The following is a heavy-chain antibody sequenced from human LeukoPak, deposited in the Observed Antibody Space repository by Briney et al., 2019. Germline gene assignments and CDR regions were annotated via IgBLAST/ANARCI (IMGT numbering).Heavy chain of an antibody. D-gene: IGHD5-18*01. Sequence: GGSLRLSCEGSGFTFSNYWMGWVRQAPGKGLQWVANIKTDGSEKYYVDSVKGRFTISRDNAKNSLYLQMNSLRAEDTAVYYCAKSEAAMVPFDYWGQGTLVTVSS. CDR3: AKSEAAMVPFDY. CDR2: IKTDGSEK. CDR1: GFTFSNYW. J-gene: IGHJ4*02. V-gene: IGHV3-7*01.